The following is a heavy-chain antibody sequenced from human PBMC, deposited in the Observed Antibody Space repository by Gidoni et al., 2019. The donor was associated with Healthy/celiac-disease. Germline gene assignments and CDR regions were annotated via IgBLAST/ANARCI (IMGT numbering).Heavy chain of an antibody. Sequence: QVQLVQSGAEVKKPGASVMVSCKASGYTFHRYYMHWVRQAPGPGLGWMGWSNPNSGGTNYAQKFQGWVTMTRDTSISTAYMELSRLRSDDTAVYYCARGHCSSTSCYGNDAFDIWGQGTMVTVSS. J-gene: IGHJ3*02. V-gene: IGHV1-2*04. CDR1: GYTFHRYY. CDR3: ARGHCSSTSCYGNDAFDI. D-gene: IGHD2-2*01. CDR2: SNPNSGGT.